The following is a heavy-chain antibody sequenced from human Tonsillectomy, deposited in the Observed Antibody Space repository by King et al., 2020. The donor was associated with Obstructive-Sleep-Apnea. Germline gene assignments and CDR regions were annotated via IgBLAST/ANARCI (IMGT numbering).Heavy chain of an antibody. D-gene: IGHD2-2*01. CDR1: GFTFSSYG. J-gene: IGHJ6*02. Sequence: VQLVESGGGLLQPGGSLTLSCAASGFTFSSYGMNWVRQASGKGLEWISYISESGGAIYIYYADSVKGRFTISRDNAKNSLFLQMHSLRGDDTAIYYCARDDGIYARRSRMDVWGQGTTVTVSS. V-gene: IGHV3-48*03. CDR2: ISESGGAIYI. CDR3: ARDDGIYARRSRMDV.